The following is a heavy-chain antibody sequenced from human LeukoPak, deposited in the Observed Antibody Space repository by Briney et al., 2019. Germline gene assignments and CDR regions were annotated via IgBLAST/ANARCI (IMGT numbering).Heavy chain of an antibody. Sequence: SETLSLTCTVSGGSISSGPYYWGWIRQPPGKGLEWIGNIYYGENTYYNPSLKSRVTISIDTSKNQFYLKLSSLTAADTAVYYCARAGYHYDSKRKFDPWGQGTLVTVSS. CDR3: ARAGYHYDSKRKFDP. CDR1: GGSISSGPYY. J-gene: IGHJ5*02. CDR2: IYYGENT. V-gene: IGHV4-39*01. D-gene: IGHD3-22*01.